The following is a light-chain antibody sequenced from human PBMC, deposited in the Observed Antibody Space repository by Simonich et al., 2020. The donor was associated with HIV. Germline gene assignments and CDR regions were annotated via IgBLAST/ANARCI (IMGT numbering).Light chain of an antibody. V-gene: IGKV2-28*01. CDR1: QSLLHSNGYKY. J-gene: IGKJ5*01. Sequence: DIVMTQSPLSLPVTPGEPASISCRSSQSLLHSNGYKYLDWYLKKPGQSPQLLIYLGSNRASGVPDRFSGSGSGTDFTLKISRVEAEDVGVYYCMQALQTPSITFGQGTRLEIK. CDR3: MQALQTPSIT. CDR2: LGS.